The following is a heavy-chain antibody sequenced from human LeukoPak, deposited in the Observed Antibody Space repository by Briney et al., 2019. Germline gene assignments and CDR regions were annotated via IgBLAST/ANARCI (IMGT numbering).Heavy chain of an antibody. J-gene: IGHJ3*02. CDR1: GGSISTYY. CDR3: ARDSGYDSDASAI. D-gene: IGHD5-12*01. V-gene: IGHV4-59*01. Sequence: SETLSLTCTVSGGSISTYYWSWIRQPPGRGLEWIGYVFYSGNTRYNPSLKSRVSISIDTSKNQFSLKLSSVTAADTAVYYCARDSGYDSDASAIWGQGTVVTVSS. CDR2: VFYSGNT.